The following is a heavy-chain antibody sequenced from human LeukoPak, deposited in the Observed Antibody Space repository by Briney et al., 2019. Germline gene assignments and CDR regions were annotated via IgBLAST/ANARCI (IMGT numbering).Heavy chain of an antibody. D-gene: IGHD6-6*01. Sequence: SETLSLTCTVSGGSISSGGYYWSWIRQPPGKCLEWIGYIYYSGSTYYNPSLKSRVTISVDRSKNQFSLKLSSVTAADTAVYYCARGTAARPFDYWGQGTLVTVSS. V-gene: IGHV4-30-2*01. CDR3: ARGTAARPFDY. J-gene: IGHJ4*02. CDR1: GGSISSGGYY. CDR2: IYYSGST.